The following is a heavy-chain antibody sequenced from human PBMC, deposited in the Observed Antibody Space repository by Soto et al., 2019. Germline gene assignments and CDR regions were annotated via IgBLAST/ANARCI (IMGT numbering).Heavy chain of an antibody. CDR1: GFTFSSYA. J-gene: IGHJ4*02. CDR3: AKARTSSWSLDY. Sequence: EVQLLESGGDLVQPGGSLRLSCAASGFTFSSYAMAWVRQTPEKGLEWVSTFSGSGGTTYYADSVRRRFTISRDDSKNTLYLQMNSLRVEDTALYYCAKARTSSWSLDYWGQGTLVTVSS. V-gene: IGHV3-23*01. D-gene: IGHD6-13*01. CDR2: FSGSGGTT.